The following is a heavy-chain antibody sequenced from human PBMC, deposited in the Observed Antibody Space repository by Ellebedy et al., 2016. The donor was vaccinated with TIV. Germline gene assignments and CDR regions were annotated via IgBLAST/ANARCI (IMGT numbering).Heavy chain of an antibody. J-gene: IGHJ4*02. V-gene: IGHV3-23*01. CDR1: GFTFSPYA. CDR3: AKDRTPGDGYWVFDD. D-gene: IGHD5-18*01. CDR2: IVGSGA. Sequence: GASLKISCAASGFTFSPYAMAWVRQAPGKGLEWVSGIVGSGAEKYADPVKGRFTISSDNSKGTVDLQINSLRVDDTAVYFCAKDRTPGDGYWVFDDWGQGTLVTVSS.